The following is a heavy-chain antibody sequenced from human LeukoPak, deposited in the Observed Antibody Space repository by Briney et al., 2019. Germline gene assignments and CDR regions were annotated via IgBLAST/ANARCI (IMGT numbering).Heavy chain of an antibody. Sequence: SETLSLTCTVSGGSISSSSYYWGWIRQPPGKGLEWIGSIYYSGITHYNPSLKSRVTISVDTSKNQFSLKLSSVTAADTAVYYCARLGIGLLDYWGQGTLVTVS. CDR1: GGSISSSSYY. CDR2: IYYSGIT. D-gene: IGHD2-21*02. CDR3: ARLGIGLLDY. J-gene: IGHJ4*02. V-gene: IGHV4-39*01.